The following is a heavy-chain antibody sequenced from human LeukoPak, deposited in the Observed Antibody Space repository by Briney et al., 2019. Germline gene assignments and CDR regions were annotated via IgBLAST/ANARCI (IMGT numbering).Heavy chain of an antibody. CDR3: ARYSRGRYDSSGYGPTTDKYYFDY. D-gene: IGHD3-22*01. CDR2: IYYSGST. J-gene: IGHJ4*02. CDR1: GGSISSYY. V-gene: IGHV4-59*01. Sequence: SKTLSLTCTVSGGSISSYYWSWIRQPPGKGLEWIGYIYYSGSTNYNPSLKSRVTISVDTSKNQFSLKLSSVTAADTAVYYCARYSRGRYDSSGYGPTTDKYYFDYWGQGTLVTVSS.